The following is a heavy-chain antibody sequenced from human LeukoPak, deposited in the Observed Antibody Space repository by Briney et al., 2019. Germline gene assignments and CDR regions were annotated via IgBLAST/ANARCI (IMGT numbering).Heavy chain of an antibody. CDR3: TRGITTARLYYFDY. D-gene: IGHD4-11*01. V-gene: IGHV3-49*03. Sequence: PGGSLRLSCTASGFTFGDYHMSWFRQAPGKGLEWVSFIRSKAYDGTTEYAASVKGRFTISRDDSKSIAYLQMSSLRTEDTAVYYCTRGITTARLYYFDYWGQGTLVTVSS. CDR2: IRSKAYDGTT. CDR1: GFTFGDYH. J-gene: IGHJ4*02.